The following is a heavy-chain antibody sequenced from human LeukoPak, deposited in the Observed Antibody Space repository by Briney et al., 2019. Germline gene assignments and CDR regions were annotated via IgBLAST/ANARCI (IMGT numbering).Heavy chain of an antibody. Sequence: SQSLSLTCTVSGVSISGGGYSWRWIRQHPGKGLEWIGYIYYSGSTYYNPSLKSRVTISVDTSKNQFSLKLSSVTAADTAVYYCARVRYYDFWSGYYYFDYWGQGTLVTVSS. CDR3: ARVRYYDFWSGYYYFDY. CDR1: GVSISGGGYS. D-gene: IGHD3-3*01. CDR2: IYYSGST. V-gene: IGHV4-31*03. J-gene: IGHJ4*02.